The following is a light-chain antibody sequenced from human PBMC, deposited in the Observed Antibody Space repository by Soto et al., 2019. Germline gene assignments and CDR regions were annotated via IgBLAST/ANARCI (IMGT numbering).Light chain of an antibody. CDR1: QSISTW. J-gene: IGKJ4*02. Sequence: DIQMTQSPSTLSASVGDRVTITCRASQSISTWLAWYQQKPGKAPKLLIYKASNLEGGVPSRFSGSVSVTEFTITISSLLPDDFATYYCQQYNTYPLTFGGGTKVDIK. V-gene: IGKV1-5*03. CDR2: KAS. CDR3: QQYNTYPLT.